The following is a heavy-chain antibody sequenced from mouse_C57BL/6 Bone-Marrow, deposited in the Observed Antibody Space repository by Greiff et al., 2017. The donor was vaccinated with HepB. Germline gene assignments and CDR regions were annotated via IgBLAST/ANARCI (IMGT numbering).Heavy chain of an antibody. CDR1: GFSLSTFGMG. CDR2: IWWDDDK. CDR3: ARKAWGQFITTVVGDY. D-gene: IGHD1-1*01. V-gene: IGHV8-8*01. J-gene: IGHJ2*01. Sequence: QVQLKESGPGILQPSQTLSLSCSFSGFSLSTFGMGVGWIRQPSGKGLEWLAHIWWDDDKYYNPALKSPLTISKDTSKKQVFLKIANVDTADTATDYCARKAWGQFITTVVGDYWGQGTTLTVSS.